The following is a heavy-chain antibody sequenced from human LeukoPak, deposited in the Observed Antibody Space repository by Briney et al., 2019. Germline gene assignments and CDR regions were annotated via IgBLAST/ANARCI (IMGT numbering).Heavy chain of an antibody. D-gene: IGHD6-13*01. Sequence: ASVKVSCKASGYTFTGYYMHWVRQAPGQGLEWMGWINPNSGGTNYAQEFQGWVTMTRDTSISTAYMELSRLRSDDTAVYYCARAGSSWYAPTSASDYWGQGTLVTVSS. CDR3: ARAGSSWYAPTSASDY. J-gene: IGHJ4*02. V-gene: IGHV1-2*04. CDR2: INPNSGGT. CDR1: GYTFTGYY.